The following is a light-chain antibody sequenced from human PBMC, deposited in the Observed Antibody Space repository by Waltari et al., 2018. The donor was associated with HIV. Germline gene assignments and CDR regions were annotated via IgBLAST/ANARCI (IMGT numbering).Light chain of an antibody. Sequence: QSVLTQPPSASGTPGQSVSISCSGSRSNIGSNYVYWYQPPPGTTPKVVIYRSDQRPSGVPDRFSGSNSGTSASLAISGLRAEDEAHYYCASWDDNLSGWVFGGGTKLTVL. J-gene: IGLJ3*02. CDR2: RSD. CDR1: RSNIGSNY. V-gene: IGLV1-47*01. CDR3: ASWDDNLSGWV.